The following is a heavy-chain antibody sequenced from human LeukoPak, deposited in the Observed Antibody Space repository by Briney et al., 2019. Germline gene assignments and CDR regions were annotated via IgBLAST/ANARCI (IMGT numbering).Heavy chain of an antibody. V-gene: IGHV3-49*04. J-gene: IGHJ6*04. CDR3: TSPFGGPIRYYGMDV. CDR2: IRSKAYGGTT. Sequence: GGSLRLSCTASGFTFGDYAMSWVRQAPGKGLEWVGFIRSKAYGGTTEYAASVKGRFTISRDDSKSIAYLQMNSLKTEDTAVYYCTSPFGGPIRYYGMDVWGKGTTVTVSS. D-gene: IGHD3-16*01. CDR1: GFTFGDYA.